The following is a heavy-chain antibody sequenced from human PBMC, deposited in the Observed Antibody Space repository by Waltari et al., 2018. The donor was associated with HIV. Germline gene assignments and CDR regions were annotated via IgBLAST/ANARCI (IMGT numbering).Heavy chain of an antibody. CDR1: GASISGYY. J-gene: IGHJ5*02. V-gene: IGHV4-4*07. CDR2: TDVGVTA. CDR3: VQSTFLGVVPSDWFDP. D-gene: IGHD3-3*02. Sequence: QLQESNPGLVRPSETLSITCSVFGASISGYYWSWIREDVARKGNTAKKLVELGRTDVGVTADYRVSLKTRLTISMDTSKNQVSLSLKSVTASETAMYYCVQSTFLGVVPSDWFDPWGPGTLVTVSS.